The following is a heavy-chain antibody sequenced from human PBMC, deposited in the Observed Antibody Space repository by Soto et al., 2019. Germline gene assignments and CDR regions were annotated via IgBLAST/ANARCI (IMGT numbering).Heavy chain of an antibody. D-gene: IGHD6-13*01. CDR2: IYYSGST. J-gene: IGHJ6*02. V-gene: IGHV4-39*01. Sequence: SETLSLTCTVSGGSISSSNYYWVWIRQPPGKALEYFGTIYYSGSTYYNPSLKSRVTMAVDTSKNQFSLELSSVTAADTAVYYCARRKGLWYYNGMDVWGQGTTVTVYS. CDR3: ARRKGLWYYNGMDV. CDR1: GGSISSSNYY.